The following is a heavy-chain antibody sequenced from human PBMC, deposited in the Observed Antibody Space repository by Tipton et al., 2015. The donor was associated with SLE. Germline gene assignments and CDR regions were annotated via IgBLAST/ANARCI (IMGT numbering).Heavy chain of an antibody. CDR3: ARGRAFVQGGFDY. CDR2: THTSGST. D-gene: IGHD6-6*01. J-gene: IGHJ4*02. V-gene: IGHV4-4*08. Sequence: TLSLTCKVSGGSISNYYWSWIRLTSGERLEWIGYTHTSGSTNYNPSLKSRVSISVDTSKNQVSLKLTSVTAADTAVFYCARGRAFVQGGFDYWGQGTLVTVSS. CDR1: GGSISNYY.